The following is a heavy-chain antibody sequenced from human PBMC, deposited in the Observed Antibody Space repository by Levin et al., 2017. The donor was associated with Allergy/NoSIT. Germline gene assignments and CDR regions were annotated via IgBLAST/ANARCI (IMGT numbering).Heavy chain of an antibody. CDR1: GLTFRNYG. CDR2: VSLGGGTT. J-gene: IGHJ4*02. D-gene: IGHD1-14*01. Sequence: LSLTCAASGLTFRNYGMNWVRPAPGKGLEWVSYVSLGGGTTYYADSVQGRFTTSRDDAKNSLYLQMNSLRAEDTAVYFCGRDRGRTYVDYWGQGTLVTVSS. CDR3: GRDRGRTYVDY. V-gene: IGHV3-48*04.